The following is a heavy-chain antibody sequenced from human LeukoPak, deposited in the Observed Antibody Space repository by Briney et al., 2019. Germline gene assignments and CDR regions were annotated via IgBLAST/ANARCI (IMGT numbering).Heavy chain of an antibody. Sequence: QPGGSLRLSCAASGFTFSSYEMTWVRQTPGRGLEWVANIKEDGSEKNYVDSVKGRFTISRDNAKNSVYLLLNSLTPEDTAVYYCARDLRAGGTWSYGVYFDLWGRGTLVTVSS. V-gene: IGHV3-7*01. CDR3: ARDLRAGGTWSYGVYFDL. CDR2: IKEDGSEK. J-gene: IGHJ2*01. CDR1: GFTFSSYE. D-gene: IGHD4-17*01.